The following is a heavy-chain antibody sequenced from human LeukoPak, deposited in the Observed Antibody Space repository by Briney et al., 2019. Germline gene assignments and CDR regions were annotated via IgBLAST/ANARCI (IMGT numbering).Heavy chain of an antibody. D-gene: IGHD7-27*01. CDR2: ITTGGPNT. V-gene: IGHV3-23*01. J-gene: IGHJ4*02. Sequence: GGSLRLSCTAPGFTFSSYTMSWVRQAPGKGLKWVSTITTGGPNTYYADSVKGRFTVSRDDSKNTLYLQMNSLRAEDTAVYYCAKDGGLWVSAHWGDSWGRGTLVTVPS. CDR3: AKDGGLWVSAHWGDS. CDR1: GFTFSSYT.